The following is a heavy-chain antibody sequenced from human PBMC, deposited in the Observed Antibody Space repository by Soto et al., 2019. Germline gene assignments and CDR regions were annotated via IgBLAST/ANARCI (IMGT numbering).Heavy chain of an antibody. V-gene: IGHV1-18*01. CDR3: ARVAGYGSGSRRFDA. CDR1: GEAVGTYG. Sequence: QVQLMQSETEVAKPGASVKVSCKTSGEAVGTYGRTWVRQAPGQGLEWMGWIVGDSGATIYAQKFQGRVTMSMERSTNTAYMELRSLTPDDSARYYCARVAGYGSGSRRFDAWGQGTLVSVSS. CDR2: IVGDSGAT. J-gene: IGHJ4*02. D-gene: IGHD3-10*01.